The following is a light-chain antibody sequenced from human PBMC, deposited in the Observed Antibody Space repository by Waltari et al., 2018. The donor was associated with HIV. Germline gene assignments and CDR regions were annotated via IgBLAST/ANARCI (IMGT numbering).Light chain of an antibody. Sequence: QSALTQPPSVSGSPGQSVTFSCTGTSSDVGRYNSVSWYQQHPGKAPKLMIYDVHQRPAGVPDRFSGSKSGNAASLTISGLRADDEADYYCCSYGGTYNVFGVGTKVTVL. V-gene: IGLV2-11*01. CDR3: CSYGGTYNV. CDR1: SSDVGRYNS. CDR2: DVH. J-gene: IGLJ1*01.